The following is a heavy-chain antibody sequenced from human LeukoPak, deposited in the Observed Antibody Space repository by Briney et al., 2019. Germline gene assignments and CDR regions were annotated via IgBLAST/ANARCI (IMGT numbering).Heavy chain of an antibody. CDR1: GFTVSNNY. CDR3: ARGNSGWYSGY. J-gene: IGHJ4*02. D-gene: IGHD6-19*01. Sequence: GGSLRLSCVVSGFTVSNNYMSWVRQAPGKGLEWVSVIYSDGNTYYADSVKGRFTISRDNSKNTIYLQMNTPGAEDTAVYYCARGNSGWYSGYWGQGTLVTVSS. CDR2: IYSDGNT. V-gene: IGHV3-53*01.